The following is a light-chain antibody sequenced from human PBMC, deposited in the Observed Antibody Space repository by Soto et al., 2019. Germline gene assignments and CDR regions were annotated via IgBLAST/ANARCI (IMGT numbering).Light chain of an antibody. V-gene: IGLV1-51*01. Sequence: QSVLTQPPSVSAAPGQKVTISCSGSSSNIGNNYVFWYQQLPGAAPNLLIYDNNKRPSGIPDRFSGSKSGTSATLGITGLQTGDEADYYCGTWDYSLSAGVFGGGTKATVL. CDR1: SSNIGNNY. J-gene: IGLJ2*01. CDR2: DNN. CDR3: GTWDYSLSAGV.